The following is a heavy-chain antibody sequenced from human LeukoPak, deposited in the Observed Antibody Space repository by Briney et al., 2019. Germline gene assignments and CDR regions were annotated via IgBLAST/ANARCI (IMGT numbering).Heavy chain of an antibody. Sequence: PGGSLRLSCAASGFTFSSYWMHWVRQAPGKGLEWVSAISGSGGSTYYADSVKGRFTISRDNSKNTLYLQMNSLRAEDTAVYYCAKGSGSGSYTPYYFDYWGQGTLVTVSS. J-gene: IGHJ4*02. V-gene: IGHV3-23*01. CDR2: ISGSGGST. D-gene: IGHD3-10*01. CDR1: GFTFSSYW. CDR3: AKGSGSGSYTPYYFDY.